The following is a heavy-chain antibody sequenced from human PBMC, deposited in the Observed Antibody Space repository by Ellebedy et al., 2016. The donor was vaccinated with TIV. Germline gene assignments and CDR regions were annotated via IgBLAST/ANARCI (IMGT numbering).Heavy chain of an antibody. CDR3: VREGLSRTIDF. D-gene: IGHD6-19*01. V-gene: IGHV3-30-3*01. CDR1: GFTFSSHA. CDR2: ISYDGSSQ. Sequence: GGSLRLSCADSGFTFSSHAMHWFRQTPGTGLEWVAVISYDGSSQFYASSVEGRFTISRDNSKNTLFLQMNSLRVEDTAVYYCVREGLSRTIDFWGQGTLVTVSA. J-gene: IGHJ4*02.